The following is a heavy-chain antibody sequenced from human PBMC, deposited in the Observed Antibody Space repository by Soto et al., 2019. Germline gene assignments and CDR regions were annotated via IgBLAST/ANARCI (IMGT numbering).Heavy chain of an antibody. V-gene: IGHV6-1*01. CDR1: GDSVSSNSAA. CDR3: ARFGDILLWFGELKGTDMYYGMAV. CDR2: TYYRSKWYN. J-gene: IGHJ6*02. D-gene: IGHD3-10*01. Sequence: PSQTLSLTCAISGDSVSSNSAAWNWIRQSPSRGLEWLGRTYYRSKWYNDYAVSVKSRITINPDTSKNQFSLQLNSVTPEDTAVYYCARFGDILLWFGELKGTDMYYGMAVWGQGTTVTVSS.